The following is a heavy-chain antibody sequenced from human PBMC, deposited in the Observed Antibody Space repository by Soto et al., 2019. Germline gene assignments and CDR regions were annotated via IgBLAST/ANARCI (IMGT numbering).Heavy chain of an antibody. CDR1: GDSFISFS. CDR3: ARGSTNFPEYFQF. CDR2: IIPMVQKA. V-gene: IGHV1-69*01. J-gene: IGHJ1*01. D-gene: IGHD2-2*01. Sequence: QVLLEQSGAEVRKTGSSVKLSCKTSGDSFISFSINWVRQAPGQGLEWMGGIIPMVQKANYAHHFRGRVAITADRSTNTVYMDLNSLRSDDTAVYFCARGSTNFPEYFQFWGLGTLVIVSS.